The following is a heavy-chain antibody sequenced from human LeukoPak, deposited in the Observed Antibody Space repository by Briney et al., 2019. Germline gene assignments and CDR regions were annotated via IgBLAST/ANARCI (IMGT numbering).Heavy chain of an antibody. J-gene: IGHJ3*02. D-gene: IGHD4-17*01. Sequence: PSETLSLTCTVSGGSISSYYWSWLRQPPGKGLEWIGYIYYSGSTNYNPSLKSRVTISVDTYKNQFSLKLSSVTAADTAVYYCAGTTVNTRDAFDIWGQGTMVTVSS. CDR2: IYYSGST. CDR1: GGSISSYY. CDR3: AGTTVNTRDAFDI. V-gene: IGHV4-59*01.